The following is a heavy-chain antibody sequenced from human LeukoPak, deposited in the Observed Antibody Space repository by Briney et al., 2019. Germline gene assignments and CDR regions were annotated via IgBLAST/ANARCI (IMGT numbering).Heavy chain of an antibody. CDR2: ISGSGVST. CDR3: AKSAYNWIPKVRYYYYYMDV. J-gene: IGHJ6*03. CDR1: GFTFSSYA. V-gene: IGHV3-23*01. Sequence: PGGSLRLSCAASGFTFSSYAMSWVRQAPGKGLEWVSAISGSGVSTYYADSVKGRFTISRDNSKNTLYLQMNSLRAEDTAVYYCAKSAYNWIPKVRYYYYYMDVWGKGTTVTVSS. D-gene: IGHD1-20*01.